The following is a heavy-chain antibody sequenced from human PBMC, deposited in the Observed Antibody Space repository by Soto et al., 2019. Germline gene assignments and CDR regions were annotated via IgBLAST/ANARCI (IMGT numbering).Heavy chain of an antibody. CDR3: ARVIGRFGELLYEDY. CDR2: IYYSGST. J-gene: IGHJ4*02. V-gene: IGHV4-31*03. CDR1: GGSISSGGYY. D-gene: IGHD3-10*01. Sequence: QVQLQESGPGLVKPSQTLSLTCTVSGGSISSGGYYWSWIRQHPGKGLEWIGYIYYSGSTYYNPSLKSRVTISVDTSKNQFSLKLSSVTAAETAVYYCARVIGRFGELLYEDYWGQGTLVTVSS.